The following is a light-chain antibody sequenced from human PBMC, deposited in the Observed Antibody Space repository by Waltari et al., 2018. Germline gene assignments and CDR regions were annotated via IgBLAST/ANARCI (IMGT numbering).Light chain of an antibody. CDR3: QSVDSSATYVI. J-gene: IGLJ2*01. Sequence: SYDLTQPPSVSVSPGQTARITCSGDALPTQYGYWYQQKSGQAPGLMIFNDKERPSGIPERFSGSSSGTTVTLTISGVQAEDEADYYCQSVDSSATYVIFGGGTKLTVL. CDR2: NDK. V-gene: IGLV3-25*03. CDR1: ALPTQY.